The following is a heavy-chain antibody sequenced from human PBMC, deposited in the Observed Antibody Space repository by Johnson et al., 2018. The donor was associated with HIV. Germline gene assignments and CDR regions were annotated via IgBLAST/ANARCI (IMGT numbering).Heavy chain of an antibody. D-gene: IGHD6-13*01. CDR3: ARVLESKVAAGSWAFDI. CDR1: GFTFSSYA. J-gene: IGHJ3*02. CDR2: ISGSGGST. Sequence: VQLVESGGGVVQPGRSLRLSCAASGFTFSSYAMSWVRQAPGKGLEWVPAISGSGGSTSYAHSVKGRFAISRDNSKNTLYLHMNSLTTEDTAVYYCARVLESKVAAGSWAFDIWGQGTMVTVSS. V-gene: IGHV3-23*04.